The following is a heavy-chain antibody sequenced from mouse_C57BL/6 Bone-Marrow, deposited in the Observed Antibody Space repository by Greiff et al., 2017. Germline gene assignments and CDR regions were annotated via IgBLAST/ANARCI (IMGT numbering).Heavy chain of an antibody. J-gene: IGHJ2*01. V-gene: IGHV1-15*01. CDR1: GYTFTDYE. D-gene: IGHD1-1*01. Sequence: QVQLQQSGAELVRPGASVTLSCKASGYTFTDYEMHWVKQTPVHGLEWIGAIDPETGGTAYNQKFKGKAILTADKSSSTAYMELRSLTSEDSAVYYCTSLGWDYGSRGGLGYWGQGTTLTVSS. CDR2: IDPETGGT. CDR3: TSLGWDYGSRGGLGY.